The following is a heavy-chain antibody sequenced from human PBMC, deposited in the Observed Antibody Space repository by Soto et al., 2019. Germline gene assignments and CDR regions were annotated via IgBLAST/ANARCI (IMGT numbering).Heavy chain of an antibody. J-gene: IGHJ6*02. CDR3: ARAGARSLVSIAAAGGGMDV. V-gene: IGHV3-30-3*01. CDR2: ISYDGSNK. D-gene: IGHD6-13*01. CDR1: GFTFSSYA. Sequence: QVQLVESGGGVVQPGRSLRLSCAASGFTFSSYAMHWVRQAPGKGLEWVAVISYDGSNKYYADSVKGRFTISRDNSKNTLYLQMDSLRAQDTAVYYCARAGARSLVSIAAAGGGMDVWGQGTTVTVSS.